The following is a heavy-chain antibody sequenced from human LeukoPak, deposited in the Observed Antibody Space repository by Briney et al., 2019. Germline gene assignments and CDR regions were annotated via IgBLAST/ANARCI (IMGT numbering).Heavy chain of an antibody. CDR1: GFTFSSYA. D-gene: IGHD5-12*01. Sequence: GRSLRLSCAASGFTFSSYAMHWVRQAPGKGLGWVAVISYGGSNKYYADSVKGRFTISRDNSKNTLYLQMNSLRAEDTAVYYCARVHPVATTSFDYWGQGTLVTVSS. CDR3: ARVHPVATTSFDY. CDR2: ISYGGSNK. J-gene: IGHJ4*02. V-gene: IGHV3-30-3*01.